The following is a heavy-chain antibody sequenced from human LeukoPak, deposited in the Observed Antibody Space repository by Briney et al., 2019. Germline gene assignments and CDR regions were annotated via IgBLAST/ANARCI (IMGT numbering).Heavy chain of an antibody. D-gene: IGHD2-15*01. CDR3: AREEIVVVVAATEAFDY. CDR2: IKQDGSEK. Sequence: GGSLRLSCAASGFTFSSYWMSRVRQAPGKGLEWVANIKQDGSEKYYVDSVKGRFTISRDNAKNSLYLQMNSLRAEDTAVYYCAREEIVVVVAATEAFDYWGQGTLVTVSS. J-gene: IGHJ4*02. V-gene: IGHV3-7*03. CDR1: GFTFSSYW.